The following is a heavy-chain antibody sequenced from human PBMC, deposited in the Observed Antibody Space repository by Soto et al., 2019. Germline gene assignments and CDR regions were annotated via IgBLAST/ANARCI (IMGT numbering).Heavy chain of an antibody. Sequence: ASVKVSCKASGYTFTSYYMHWVRQAPGQGLEWMGIINPSGGSTSYAQKFQGRVTMTRDTSTSTVYMELSSLRSEDTAVYYCARAYDFWSGYHHYGMDVWGQGTTVTVSS. CDR2: INPSGGST. J-gene: IGHJ6*02. D-gene: IGHD3-3*01. CDR1: GYTFTSYY. V-gene: IGHV1-46*01. CDR3: ARAYDFWSGYHHYGMDV.